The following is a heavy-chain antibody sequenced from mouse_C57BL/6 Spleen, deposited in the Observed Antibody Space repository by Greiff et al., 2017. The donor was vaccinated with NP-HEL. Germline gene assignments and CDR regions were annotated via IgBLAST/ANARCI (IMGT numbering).Heavy chain of an antibody. V-gene: IGHV1-39*01. CDR3: ARMIITTVVGYFDY. CDR1: GYSFTDYN. D-gene: IGHD1-1*01. J-gene: IGHJ2*01. CDR2: INPNYGTT. Sequence: VQLKESGPELVKPGASVKISCKASGYSFTDYNMNWVKQSNGKSLEWIGVINPNYGTTSYNQKFKGKATLTVDQSSSTAYMQLNSLTSEDSAVYYCARMIITTVVGYFDYCGQGTTLTVSS.